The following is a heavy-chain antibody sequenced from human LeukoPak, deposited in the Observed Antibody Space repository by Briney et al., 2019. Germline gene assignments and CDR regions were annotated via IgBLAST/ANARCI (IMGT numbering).Heavy chain of an antibody. D-gene: IGHD4-17*01. V-gene: IGHV3-23*01. J-gene: IGHJ4*02. Sequence: GGSLRLSCTASGFTFSSYTMSWVRQAPGEGLEWLSAINGRGITYYAGSVKGRFTISRDNSENTLYLQMNSLTVDDTAVYFCAKERQTGDYFTSDYWGQGTLVTDSS. CDR1: GFTFSSYT. CDR3: AKERQTGDYFTSDY. CDR2: INGRGIT.